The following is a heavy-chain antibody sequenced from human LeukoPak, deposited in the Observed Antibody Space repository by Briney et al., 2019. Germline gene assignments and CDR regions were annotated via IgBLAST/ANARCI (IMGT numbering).Heavy chain of an antibody. CDR2: ISVSGGNT. CDR1: GFTFSSSA. V-gene: IGHV3-23*01. J-gene: IGHJ4*02. Sequence: PGGSLRLSCAASGFTFSSSAMSWVRQAPGKGLEWVSSISVSGGNTYYADSVKGRFTISRDNSKNTLYLQMNSQRAEDTAVYYCAKIVGGSGSYNWGQGTLVTVSP. D-gene: IGHD3-10*01. CDR3: AKIVGGSGSYN.